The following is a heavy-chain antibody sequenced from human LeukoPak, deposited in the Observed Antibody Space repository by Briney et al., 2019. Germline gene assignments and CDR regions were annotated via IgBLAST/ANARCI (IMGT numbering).Heavy chain of an antibody. V-gene: IGHV1-18*01. Sequence: ASEKVSCKASGYTFTSYGISWVRQAPGQGLEWMGWISAYNGNTNYAQKLQGRVTMTTDTATSTAYMELRSLRSDDTAVYYCARAGITNYYYYMDVWGKGTTVTVSS. CDR1: GYTFTSYG. CDR2: ISAYNGNT. J-gene: IGHJ6*03. D-gene: IGHD3-10*01. CDR3: ARAGITNYYYYMDV.